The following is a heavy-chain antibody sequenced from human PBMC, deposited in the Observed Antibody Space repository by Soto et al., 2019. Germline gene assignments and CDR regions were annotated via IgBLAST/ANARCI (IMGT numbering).Heavy chain of an antibody. Sequence: GASVQVSCRAYGETFRSYANSLLLHAPVQVLSLTVGIIPIFGTANYAQKFQGRVTITEDESTSTAYMERSSLRSEDTAVYYCARVRGSSWYRGYYDSSGYFDYWGQGTLVTVSS. V-gene: IGHV1-69*13. J-gene: IGHJ4*02. D-gene: IGHD3-22*01. CDR2: IIPIFGTA. CDR1: GETFRSYA. CDR3: ARVRGSSWYRGYYDSSGYFDY.